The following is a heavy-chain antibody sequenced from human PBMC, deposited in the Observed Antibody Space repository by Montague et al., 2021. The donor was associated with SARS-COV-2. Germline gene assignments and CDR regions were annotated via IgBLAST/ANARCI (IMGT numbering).Heavy chain of an antibody. CDR2: SYYSGST. J-gene: IGHJ5*02. V-gene: IGHV4-31*03. CDR1: RGPISSGGNY. D-gene: IGHD6-13*01. Sequence: TLSLTCTVSRGPISSGGNYWSWIRQHPVKGLEWIGCSYYSGSTYHNPSLKSRVSISVDTSKNQFSLKLSSVTAADTAVYYCARGRRYSSTWYGAFDPWGQGMQVTVSS. CDR3: ARGRRYSSTWYGAFDP.